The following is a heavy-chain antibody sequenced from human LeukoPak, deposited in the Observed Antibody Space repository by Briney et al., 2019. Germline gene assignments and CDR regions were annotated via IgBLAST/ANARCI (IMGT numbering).Heavy chain of an antibody. CDR2: TYYRSKWYN. J-gene: IGHJ4*02. CDR1: GDSVCSNSAA. CDR3: ARDLSYQLPYFDY. V-gene: IGHV6-1*01. D-gene: IGHD2-2*02. Sequence: SQTLSLTCAISGDSVCSNSAAWNWIRQTPSRGLEWLGRTYYRSKWYNNYAVSVKSRITINPDTSKNQFSLQLNSVTPEDTAVYYCARDLSYQLPYFDYWGQGTLVTVSS.